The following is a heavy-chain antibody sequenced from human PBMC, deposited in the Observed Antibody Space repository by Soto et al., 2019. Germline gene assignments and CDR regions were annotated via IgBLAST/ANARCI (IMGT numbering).Heavy chain of an antibody. CDR2: IHSSGNT. J-gene: IGHJ4*02. Sequence: QVQLQESGPGLVAPSETLSLTCTVSGGSISDYYWSWIRQSPGKGLEWIGYIHSSGNTKYNPSLKSRVTISVDKSKKQFSLKLSSVTAADTAVYYCARGRSSGWYGGNDYGGQGTLVTVSS. CDR1: GGSISDYY. CDR3: ARGRSSGWYGGNDY. D-gene: IGHD6-19*01. V-gene: IGHV4-59*08.